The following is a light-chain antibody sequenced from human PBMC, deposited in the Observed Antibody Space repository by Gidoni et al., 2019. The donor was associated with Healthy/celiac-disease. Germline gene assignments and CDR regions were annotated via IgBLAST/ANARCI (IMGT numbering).Light chain of an antibody. J-gene: IGKJ4*01. CDR1: QSVSSSY. V-gene: IGKV3-20*01. CDR3: QQYGSSPRLT. CDR2: GAS. Sequence: EIVLMQSPGTLSLSPGERATLSCRASQSVSSSYLAWYQQKPGQAPSLLIYGASSRATGIPDRFSGSGSGTDFTLTISRLEPEDFAVYYCQQYGSSPRLTFGGGTKVEIK.